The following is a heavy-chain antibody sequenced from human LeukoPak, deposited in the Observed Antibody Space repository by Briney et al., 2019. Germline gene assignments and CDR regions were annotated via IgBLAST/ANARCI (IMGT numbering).Heavy chain of an antibody. CDR3: ARDLAYCGGDCYSQYNWFDP. Sequence: SQTLSLTCTVSGGSISSGDYYWSWIRQPPGKGLEWIGYIYYSGSTYYNPSLKSRVTISVDTSKSQFSLKLSSVTAADTAVYYCARDLAYCGGDCYSQYNWFDPWGQGTLVTVSS. CDR1: GGSISSGDYY. V-gene: IGHV4-30-4*01. J-gene: IGHJ5*02. CDR2: IYYSGST. D-gene: IGHD2-21*02.